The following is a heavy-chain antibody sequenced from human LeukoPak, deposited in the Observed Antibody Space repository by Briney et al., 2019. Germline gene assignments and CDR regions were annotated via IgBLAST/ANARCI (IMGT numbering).Heavy chain of an antibody. CDR2: IRIKTYGGAT. J-gene: IGHJ4*02. V-gene: IGHV3-49*04. Sequence: PGGSLRLSCTTSGFSFDNYALTLVRQAPGKGPEWVGFIRIKTYGGATEYAASVKGRFTISRDDSNSIAYLQMDSLKTEDTAVYYCTRAPGDAFHPGGYYIDYWGQGTLVAVSS. CDR1: GFSFDNYA. D-gene: IGHD5-24*01. CDR3: TRAPGDAFHPGGYYIDY.